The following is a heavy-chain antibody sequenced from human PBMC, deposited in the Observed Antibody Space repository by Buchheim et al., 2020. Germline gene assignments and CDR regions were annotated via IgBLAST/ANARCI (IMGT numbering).Heavy chain of an antibody. V-gene: IGHV3-30-3*01. Sequence: QVQLVESGGGVVQPGKSLRLSCAASGFTFGTFAMHWARQVPGNRLEWVAVISDDETNKFYADSVRGRFTISRDNSNNTMYLQMNSLRREDTAIYYCAREQGGRNYFDYWGQGTL. CDR3: AREQGGRNYFDY. CDR1: GFTFGTFA. CDR2: ISDDETNK. J-gene: IGHJ4*02. D-gene: IGHD1-26*01.